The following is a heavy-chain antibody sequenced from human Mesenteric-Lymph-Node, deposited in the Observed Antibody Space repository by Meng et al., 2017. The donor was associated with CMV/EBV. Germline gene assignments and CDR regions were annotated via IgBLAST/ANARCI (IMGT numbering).Heavy chain of an antibody. J-gene: IGHJ4*02. Sequence: GGSLRLSCAASGFTFSSYEMNWVRQAPGKGLEWVSYISSSGSTIYYADSVKGRFTISRDNAKNSLYLQMDSLRAEDTAVYYCAKGLVIDYGGTYWGQGTLVTVSS. V-gene: IGHV3-48*03. CDR1: GFTFSSYE. D-gene: IGHD4-23*01. CDR2: ISSSGSTI. CDR3: AKGLVIDYGGTY.